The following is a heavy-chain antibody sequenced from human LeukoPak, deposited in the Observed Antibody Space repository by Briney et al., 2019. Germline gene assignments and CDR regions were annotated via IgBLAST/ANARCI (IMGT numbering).Heavy chain of an antibody. Sequence: GGSLRLSCAASGFTFDDYAMHWVRQAPGKGLEWVSLISGDGGSTYYADSVKGRFTISRDNSKNSLYLQMNSLRTEDTALYYCAKDSRRYDYVWGSYRPPDYWGQGTLVTVSP. V-gene: IGHV3-43*02. CDR3: AKDSRRYDYVWGSYRPPDY. CDR2: ISGDGGST. D-gene: IGHD3-16*02. CDR1: GFTFDDYA. J-gene: IGHJ4*02.